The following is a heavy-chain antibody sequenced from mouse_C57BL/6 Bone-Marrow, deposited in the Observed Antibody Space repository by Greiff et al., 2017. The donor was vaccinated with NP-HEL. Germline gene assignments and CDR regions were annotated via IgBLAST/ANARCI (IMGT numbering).Heavy chain of an antibody. D-gene: IGHD1-1*01. CDR2: LHPSDSDT. CDR3: AIVLRRWFAY. Sequence: QVQLQQPGAELVKPGASVKVSCKASGYTFTSYWMHWVKQRPGQGLEWIGRLHPSDSDTNYNPKFKGKATLTVDKSSSTAYRQLSSLTSEDSAVYYCAIVLRRWFAYWGQGTLVTVSA. V-gene: IGHV1-74*01. J-gene: IGHJ3*01. CDR1: GYTFTSYW.